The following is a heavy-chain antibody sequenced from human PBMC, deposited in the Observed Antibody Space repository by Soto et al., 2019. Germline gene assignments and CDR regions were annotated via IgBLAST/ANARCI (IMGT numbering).Heavy chain of an antibody. Sequence: QVHLVQSGSEVKKPGSSVRVSCKTSGGTFSIYTISWVRQAPGQGLEWMGRVLPFLDITSYSQRFQGRVTITEDGSTTTACMEPSSPRSEDTAVYYCARDRDNSNWPNFDSWGQGTLVTVSS. CDR1: GGTFSIYT. D-gene: IGHD6-13*01. V-gene: IGHV1-69*02. CDR2: VLPFLDIT. CDR3: ARDRDNSNWPNFDS. J-gene: IGHJ4*02.